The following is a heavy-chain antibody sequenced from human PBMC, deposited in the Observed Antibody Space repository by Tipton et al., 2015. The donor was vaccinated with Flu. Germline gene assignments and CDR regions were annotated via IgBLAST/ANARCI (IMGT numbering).Heavy chain of an antibody. CDR2: VYYSGGA. J-gene: IGHJ4*02. CDR1: GGSISSVSYY. Sequence: TLSLTCTVSGGSISSVSYYWGWVRQPPGKGLEWIGSVYYSGGAYYNPSLESRFSISVDTSKNQFSLNVNSVTAADTAVYYCARGSGSGTYVIFEYWGQGTLVTVPS. D-gene: IGHD3-10*01. V-gene: IGHV4-39*07. CDR3: ARGSGSGTYVIFEY.